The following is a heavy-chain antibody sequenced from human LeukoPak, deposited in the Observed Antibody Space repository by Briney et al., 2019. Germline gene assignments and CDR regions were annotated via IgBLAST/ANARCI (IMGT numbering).Heavy chain of an antibody. CDR3: AREEGIAAAGALEY. CDR2: ISYSGGT. D-gene: IGHD6-13*01. V-gene: IGHV4-59*01. CDR1: GGSITSYY. J-gene: IGHJ4*02. Sequence: SETLSLTCTVSGGSITSYYWSWIRQPPEKGLEWIGYISYSGGTNYNPSLKSRVTISLDTSKNQFSLKLSSVTAADTAVYYCAREEGIAAAGALEYWGQGILVTVSS.